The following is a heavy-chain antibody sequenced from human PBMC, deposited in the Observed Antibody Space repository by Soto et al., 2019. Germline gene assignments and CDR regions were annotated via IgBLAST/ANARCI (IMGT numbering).Heavy chain of an antibody. J-gene: IGHJ6*02. CDR2: ISGSGSSV. Sequence: EVELLESGGGLVRPGGSLRLSCAASGFTFSHYVLSWVRQSPERGLEWVSSISGSGSSVYVGDSVRGRFIMSRDLSTNTVSLQMNSLRAEDTAVYYCAKVRASYLSASYFYYGLDVWGQGTTVTVSS. CDR1: GFTFSHYV. V-gene: IGHV3-23*01. D-gene: IGHD3-10*01. CDR3: AKVRASYLSASYFYYGLDV.